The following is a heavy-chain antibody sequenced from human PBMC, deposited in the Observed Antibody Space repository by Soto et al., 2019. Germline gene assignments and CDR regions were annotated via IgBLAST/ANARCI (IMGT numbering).Heavy chain of an antibody. V-gene: IGHV4-34*01. D-gene: IGHD3-16*01. CDR1: GGSFSGYY. CDR2: INHSGST. CDR3: ARMITINAFDI. Sequence: PSETLSLTCAVYGGSFSGYYWSWIRQPPGKGLEWIGEINHSGSTNYNPSLKSRVTISVDTSKNQFSLKLSSVTAADTAVYYCARMITINAFDIWGQGTMVTVSS. J-gene: IGHJ3*02.